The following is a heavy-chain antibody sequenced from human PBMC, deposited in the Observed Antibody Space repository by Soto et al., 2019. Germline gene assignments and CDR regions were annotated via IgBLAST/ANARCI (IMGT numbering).Heavy chain of an antibody. CDR3: ARAAETYYYDSSGYGSDAFDI. CDR2: IYYSGST. Sequence: QVQLQESGPGLVKPSQTLSLTCTVSGGSISSGDYYWSWIRQPPGKGLEWIGYIYYSGSTYYNPSLKSRVTISVGTSKNQFSLKLSSVTAADTAVYYCARAAETYYYDSSGYGSDAFDIWGQGTMVTVSS. D-gene: IGHD3-22*01. CDR1: GGSISSGDYY. J-gene: IGHJ3*02. V-gene: IGHV4-30-4*01.